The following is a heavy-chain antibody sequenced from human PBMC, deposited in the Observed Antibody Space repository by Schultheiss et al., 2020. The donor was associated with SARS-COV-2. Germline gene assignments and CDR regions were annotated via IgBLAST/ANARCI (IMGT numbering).Heavy chain of an antibody. V-gene: IGHV4-59*08. CDR1: GGSISSYY. D-gene: IGHD6-13*01. J-gene: IGHJ4*02. CDR2: INHSGST. Sequence: SETLSLTCTVSGGSISSYYWSWIRQPPGKGLEWIGEINHSGSTNYNPSLKSRVTISVDTSKNQFSLKLSSVTAADTAVYYCARLGSSSWYGFDYWGQGTLVTVSS. CDR3: ARLGSSSWYGFDY.